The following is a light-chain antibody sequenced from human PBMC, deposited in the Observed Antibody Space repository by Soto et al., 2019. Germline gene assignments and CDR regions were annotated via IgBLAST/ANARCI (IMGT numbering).Light chain of an antibody. Sequence: SYELTQPPSVSVAPGQTARITCGGNDIGSKSVHWYQQKPGQAPVLVVYDDSDRPPGIPERFSGSNSGNTATLTISRVEAGDEADYYCQAWHSSSDLFGGGTKLTVL. CDR2: DDS. J-gene: IGLJ2*01. V-gene: IGLV3-21*02. CDR1: DIGSKS. CDR3: QAWHSSSDL.